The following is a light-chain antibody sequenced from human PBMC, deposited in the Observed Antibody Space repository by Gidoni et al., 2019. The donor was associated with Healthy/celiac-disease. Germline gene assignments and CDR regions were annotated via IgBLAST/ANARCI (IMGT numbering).Light chain of an antibody. Sequence: DIQMTQPPSSLSASVGDRVTITCRASQSISSYLNWYQQKPGKARKLLIYAASSLQSGVPSRFSGSGSGTDFTLTISSLQPEDFATYYCRQSYSTPLTFGGGTKVEIK. J-gene: IGKJ4*01. V-gene: IGKV1-39*01. CDR3: RQSYSTPLT. CDR2: AAS. CDR1: QSISSY.